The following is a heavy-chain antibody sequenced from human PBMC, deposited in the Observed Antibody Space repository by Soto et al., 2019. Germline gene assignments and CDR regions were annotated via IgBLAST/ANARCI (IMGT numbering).Heavy chain of an antibody. Sequence: ASVKVSCKASGGTFSSYTISWVRQAPGQGLEWMGRIIPILGIANYAQKFQGRVTITADKSTSTAYMELSSLRSEDTAVYYCARSGPFGAVTEDNFDYWGQGTLVTVSS. CDR1: GGTFSSYT. J-gene: IGHJ4*02. CDR3: ARSGPFGAVTEDNFDY. CDR2: IIPILGIA. D-gene: IGHD3-3*01. V-gene: IGHV1-69*02.